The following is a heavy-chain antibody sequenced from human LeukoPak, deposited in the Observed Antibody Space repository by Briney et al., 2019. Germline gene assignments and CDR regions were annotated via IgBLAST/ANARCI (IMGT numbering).Heavy chain of an antibody. CDR1: VAAITRDY. CDR3: ARLSIVGATNFDY. CDR2: IYYSGST. J-gene: IGHJ4*02. Sequence: SETLSLTCTVSVAAITRDYWSWVCQPPGKGLEWIGYIYYSGSTTYKPSLKSRVTISVDTSKNQFSLKLSSVTAADTAVYYCARLSIVGATNFDYWGQGTLVTVSS. V-gene: IGHV4-59*08. D-gene: IGHD1-26*01.